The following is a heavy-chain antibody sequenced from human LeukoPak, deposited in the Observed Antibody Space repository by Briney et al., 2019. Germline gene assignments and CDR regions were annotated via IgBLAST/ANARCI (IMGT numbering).Heavy chain of an antibody. V-gene: IGHV4-39*07. D-gene: IGHD6-13*01. CDR3: AREAAAAGDY. J-gene: IGHJ4*02. CDR1: GGSISSSSYY. CDR2: NYYSGST. Sequence: PSETLSLTCTVSGGSISSSSYYWGWIRQPPGKGLEWIGSNYYSGSTYYNPSLKSRVTISVDTSKNQFSLKLSSVTAADTAVYYCAREAAAAGDYWGQGTLVTVSS.